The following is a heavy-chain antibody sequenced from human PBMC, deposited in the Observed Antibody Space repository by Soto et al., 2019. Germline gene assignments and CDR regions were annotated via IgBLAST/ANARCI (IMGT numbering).Heavy chain of an antibody. CDR1: GATYSTSA. CDR2: INPILGTP. J-gene: IGHJ4*02. CDR3: ARGGVDVVATSAFDY. V-gene: IGHV1-69*13. D-gene: IGHD5-12*01. Sequence: ASVKVSCKASGATYSTSAISWVRQAPGQGLEWMGGINPILGTPDYAHKFQGRVTITADESTSTVYMELGSLRSEDTALYFCARGGVDVVATSAFDYWGQGTLVTVSS.